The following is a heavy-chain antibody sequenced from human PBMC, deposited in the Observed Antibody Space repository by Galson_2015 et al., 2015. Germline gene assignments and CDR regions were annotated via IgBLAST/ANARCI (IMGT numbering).Heavy chain of an antibody. CDR3: AKDRYSNYDAFDI. CDR1: GFTFSRYA. Sequence: LRLSCAASGFTFSRYAMNWVRQAPGKGLEWVSTISRSADHTYYADSAKGRFTISRDNSKNTLYLQMNTLRAEDTAVYYCAKDRYSNYDAFDIWGQGTMVTVSS. D-gene: IGHD4-11*01. J-gene: IGHJ3*02. V-gene: IGHV3-23*01. CDR2: ISRSADHT.